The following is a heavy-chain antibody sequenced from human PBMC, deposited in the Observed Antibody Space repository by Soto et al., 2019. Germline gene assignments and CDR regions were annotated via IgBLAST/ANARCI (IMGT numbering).Heavy chain of an antibody. V-gene: IGHV2-5*02. CDR3: AYSPNCCDSSGYYWFDY. D-gene: IGHD3-22*01. CDR2: IYWDDDK. J-gene: IGHJ4*02. Sequence: GATLVNPTQTLTLTCTFSGSSLHTSGVGVGWIRQPPGKALEWLALIYWDDDKRYSPSLKSRLTITKDTSKNQVVLTMTNMDPVDTATYYCAYSPNCCDSSGYYWFDYWGQGTLVTGSS. CDR1: GSSLHTSGVG.